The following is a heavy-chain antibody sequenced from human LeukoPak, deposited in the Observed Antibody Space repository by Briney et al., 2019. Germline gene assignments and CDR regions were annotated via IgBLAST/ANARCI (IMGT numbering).Heavy chain of an antibody. CDR3: AREGSGSYGLGGAFDI. V-gene: IGHV3-30*15. J-gene: IGHJ3*02. Sequence: PGGSLRLSCAASGFTFSTYAMHWVRQAPGGGLEWVALISYDGSNTYYADSVKGRFSNSRDNPKNTLHLQMSSLRAEDTAVYFRAREGSGSYGLGGAFDIWGQGTMVTVS. CDR2: ISYDGSNT. CDR1: GFTFSTYA. D-gene: IGHD1-26*01.